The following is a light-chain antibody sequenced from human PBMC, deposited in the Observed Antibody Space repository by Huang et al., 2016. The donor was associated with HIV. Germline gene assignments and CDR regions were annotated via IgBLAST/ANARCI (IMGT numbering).Light chain of an antibody. V-gene: IGKV1-39*01. Sequence: DIQMTQSPSSLSTSIGDRVTISCRASQTISSYVNWYQQKPGKAPKLLISAASSLQSGVTSRCSGSGSGTYFTLTISSLQPEDIATYYCQQSYSTPITFGQGSRLEIK. CDR2: AAS. J-gene: IGKJ5*01. CDR3: QQSYSTPIT. CDR1: QTISSY.